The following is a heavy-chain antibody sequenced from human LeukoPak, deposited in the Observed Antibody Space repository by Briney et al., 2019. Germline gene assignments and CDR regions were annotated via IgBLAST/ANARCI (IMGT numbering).Heavy chain of an antibody. V-gene: IGHV1-24*01. CDR3: ATSDRQFCSPSSCYMPFDF. Sequence: ASVKVSCKVSGHTLSEVSMHWVRQAPGQGLEWVGGFDPRGGETVPAQKFQGRVTLTEDTSADTSSIELRSLRSEDTAVYYCATSDRQFCSPSSCYMPFDFWGRGTLVTVSS. CDR2: FDPRGGET. CDR1: GHTLSEVS. J-gene: IGHJ4*02. D-gene: IGHD2-2*02.